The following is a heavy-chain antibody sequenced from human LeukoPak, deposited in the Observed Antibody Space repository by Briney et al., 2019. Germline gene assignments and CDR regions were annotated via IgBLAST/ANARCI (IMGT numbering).Heavy chain of an antibody. D-gene: IGHD5-18*01. CDR1: GFTFSNAW. Sequence: GGSHRLSCAASGFTFSNAWMSWVRQAPGKGLEWVGRIKSKTDGGTTDYAAPVKGRFTISRDDSKNTLYLQMNSLKTEDTTVYYCTTVPDSQLWLTEEYYFDYWGQGTLVTVSS. V-gene: IGHV3-15*01. J-gene: IGHJ4*02. CDR2: IKSKTDGGTT. CDR3: TTVPDSQLWLTEEYYFDY.